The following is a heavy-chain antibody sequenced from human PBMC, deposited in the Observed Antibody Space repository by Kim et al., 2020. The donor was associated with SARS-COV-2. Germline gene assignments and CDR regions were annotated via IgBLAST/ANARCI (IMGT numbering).Heavy chain of an antibody. CDR1: GGSFSGYY. J-gene: IGHJ6*02. CDR3: ARGQGYCSSTSCPSVGYYGMDV. CDR2: INHSGST. V-gene: IGHV4-34*01. D-gene: IGHD2-2*01. Sequence: SETLSLTCAVYGGSFSGYYWSWIRQPPGKGLEWIGEINHSGSTNYNPSLKSRVTISVDTSKNQFSLKLSSVTAADTAVYYCARGQGYCSSTSCPSVGYYGMDVWGQGTTVTVSS.